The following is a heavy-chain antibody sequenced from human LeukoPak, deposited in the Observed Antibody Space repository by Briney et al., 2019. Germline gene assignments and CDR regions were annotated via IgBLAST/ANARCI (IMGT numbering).Heavy chain of an antibody. V-gene: IGHV3-23*01. CDR2: ISGSGGST. D-gene: IGHD6-13*01. Sequence: GGSLRLSCAASGFTFSSYAMSWVRQAPGKGLEWVSAISGSGGSTYYADSVKGRFTISRDNSKNTLYLQMNSLRAEDTAVYYCAKDLLIAAAGTHPFDHWGQGTLVTVSS. CDR3: AKDLLIAAAGTHPFDH. J-gene: IGHJ4*02. CDR1: GFTFSSYA.